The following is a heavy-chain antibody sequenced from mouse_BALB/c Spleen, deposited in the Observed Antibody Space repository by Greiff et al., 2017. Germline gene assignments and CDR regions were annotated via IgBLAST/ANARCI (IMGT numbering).Heavy chain of an antibody. J-gene: IGHJ3*01. V-gene: IGHV1-31*01. Sequence: EVKVVESGPELVKPGASVKISCKASGYSFTGYYMHWVKQSHVKSLEWIGRINPYNGATSYNQNFKDKASLTVDKSSSTAYMELHSLTSEDSAVYYCARADAWFAYWGQGTLVTVSA. CDR3: ARADAWFAY. CDR2: INPYNGAT. CDR1: GYSFTGYY.